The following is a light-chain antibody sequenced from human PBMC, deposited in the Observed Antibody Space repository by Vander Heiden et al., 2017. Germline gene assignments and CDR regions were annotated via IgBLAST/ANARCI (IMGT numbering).Light chain of an antibody. Sequence: QSVLTPPPSVSGAPGQRVTISCTGSSSNIGDGYDVHWYQQLPGTAPKLLMYGNSNRTSGVPDRFSGSKSGTSASLAITGLQAEDEADYYCQSYDSSRSGWVFGGGTKLTVL. J-gene: IGLJ3*02. CDR1: SSNIGDGYD. CDR2: GNS. V-gene: IGLV1-40*01. CDR3: QSYDSSRSGWV.